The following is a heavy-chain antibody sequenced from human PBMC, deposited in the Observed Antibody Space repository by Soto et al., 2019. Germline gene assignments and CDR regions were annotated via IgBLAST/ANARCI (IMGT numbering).Heavy chain of an antibody. CDR3: ARESVGDYQLLDY. V-gene: IGHV1-69*08. J-gene: IGHJ4*01. CDR2: VIPVLGVV. D-gene: IGHD4-17*01. CDR1: GGYYRSYT. Sequence: QVQVVQSGAEVKKPGSSVKVSCKASGGYYRSYTITWVRQAPGQGLEWMGRVIPVLGVVNYAQKFQGKVTFTADKSTNTAYMELSSLRSDDTAVYYCARESVGDYQLLDYWGQGTLVTVSS.